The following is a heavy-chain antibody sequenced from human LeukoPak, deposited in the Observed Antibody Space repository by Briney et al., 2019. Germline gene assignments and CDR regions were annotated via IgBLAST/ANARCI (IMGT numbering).Heavy chain of an antibody. CDR2: MYTSGST. J-gene: IGHJ4*02. V-gene: IGHV4-4*07. Sequence: SETLSLTCTVSGGSISSYFWSWIRQPAGKGLEWIGRMYTSGSTNCNPSLKSRVIMSVDTSKNQFSLNLSSVTAADTAVYYCAREPSTAAGTGWPFDHWGQGTLVTVSS. CDR1: GGSISSYF. D-gene: IGHD6-13*01. CDR3: AREPSTAAGTGWPFDH.